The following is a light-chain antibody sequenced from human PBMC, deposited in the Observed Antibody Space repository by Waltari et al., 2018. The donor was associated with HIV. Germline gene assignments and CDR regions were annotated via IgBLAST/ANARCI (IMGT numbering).Light chain of an antibody. J-gene: IGLJ2*01. CDR2: NNN. Sequence: QSVLTQPPSASGTPGQRVTISCSGSSSNIGSNTVNWYQQLPGPAPKLLNYNNNQRPSGVPDRFSGSKSGTSASLAISGLQSEDEADYYCAAWDDSLNGVVFGGGTKLTVL. CDR3: AAWDDSLNGVV. V-gene: IGLV1-44*01. CDR1: SSNIGSNT.